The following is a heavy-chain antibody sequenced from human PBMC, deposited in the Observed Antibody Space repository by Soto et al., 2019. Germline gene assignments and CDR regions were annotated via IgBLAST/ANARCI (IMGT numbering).Heavy chain of an antibody. CDR1: GGYMSSYY. CDR3: ARIYGDYDDFFDY. Sequence: SETLSLTCTVSGGYMSSYYWSWIRQPPGKGLEWIGYIYYSGNTDYNPSLKGRVTISVDTSQNQFSLKLTSVTAADTAVYYCARIYGDYDDFFDYWGQGTLVTVSS. D-gene: IGHD4-17*01. CDR2: IYYSGNT. J-gene: IGHJ4*02. V-gene: IGHV4-59*01.